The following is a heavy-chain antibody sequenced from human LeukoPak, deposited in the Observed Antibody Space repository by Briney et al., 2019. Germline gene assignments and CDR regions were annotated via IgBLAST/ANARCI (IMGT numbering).Heavy chain of an antibody. Sequence: ASVKVSCKASGYTFISYDINWVRQATGQGLEWMGWMSPNSGNTGYAQKLQGRVTMTTDTSTSTAYMELRSLRSDDTAVYYCARDAADILTGYYRPTDAFDIWGQGTMVTVSS. D-gene: IGHD3-9*01. CDR1: GYTFISYD. CDR3: ARDAADILTGYYRPTDAFDI. J-gene: IGHJ3*02. CDR2: MSPNSGNT. V-gene: IGHV1-8*01.